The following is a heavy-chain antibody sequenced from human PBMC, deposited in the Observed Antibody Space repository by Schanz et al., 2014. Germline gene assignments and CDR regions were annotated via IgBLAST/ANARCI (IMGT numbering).Heavy chain of an antibody. CDR3: ARALFGSGHGDV. D-gene: IGHD3-10*01. V-gene: IGHV1-2*04. J-gene: IGHJ6*02. CDR1: GGTFSSFG. Sequence: QVQLVQSGAEVKKPGSSVKVSCKASGGTFSSFGINWVRQAPGQGLEWMGWINPNSGDTNYAQKFQGWVTMTRDTSISTAYMEVSRLKSDDTAVYYCARALFGSGHGDVWGQGTTXTVSS. CDR2: INPNSGDT.